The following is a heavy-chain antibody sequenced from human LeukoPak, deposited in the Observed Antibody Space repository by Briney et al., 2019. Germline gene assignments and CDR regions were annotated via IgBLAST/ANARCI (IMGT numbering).Heavy chain of an antibody. CDR3: ANKGSSGWRFDY. J-gene: IGHJ4*02. D-gene: IGHD6-19*01. CDR2: ISDDGNNK. CDR1: GFTFRSYG. V-gene: IGHV3-30*18. Sequence: PGRSLRLSCAASGFTFRSYGMHWVRQAPGKGLEWVALISDDGNNKLYRDSVKGRFTISRDNSKNTLYLQMNSLRAEDTALYYCANKGSSGWRFDYWGQGTLVTVSS.